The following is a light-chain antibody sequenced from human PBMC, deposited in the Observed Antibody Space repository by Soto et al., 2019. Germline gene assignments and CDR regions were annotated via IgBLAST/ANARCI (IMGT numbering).Light chain of an antibody. CDR2: AAS. CDR3: QQYYTYPLA. CDR1: QPISTY. V-gene: IGKV1-8*01. Sequence: AIRRTQSPSSISAFTGDRVTITCRASQPISTYLSWYQQKPGTAPTLLIYAASTLQSGVPSRFSGSGSGTDFTLTISCLQSEDFATYFCQQYYTYPLAFGQGTKVEIK. J-gene: IGKJ1*01.